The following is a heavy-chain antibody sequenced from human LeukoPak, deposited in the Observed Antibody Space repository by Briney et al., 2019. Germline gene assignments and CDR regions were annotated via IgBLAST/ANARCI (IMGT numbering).Heavy chain of an antibody. V-gene: IGHV3-66*02. CDR2: IYSGGST. CDR1: GFTVSSNY. D-gene: IGHD3-3*01. J-gene: IGHJ3*02. Sequence: GGSLRLSCAASGFTVSSNYMSWVRQAPGKGLEWVSVIYSGGSTYYADSVKGRFTISRDNSKNTLYLQMNSLRAEDTAVYYCARDLGAIFPAFDIWGQGTVVTVSS. CDR3: ARDLGAIFPAFDI.